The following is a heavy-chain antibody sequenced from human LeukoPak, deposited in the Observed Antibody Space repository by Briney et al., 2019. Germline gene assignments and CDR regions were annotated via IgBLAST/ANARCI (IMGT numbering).Heavy chain of an antibody. CDR2: IKQDGSEK. CDR3: ARDPGNLASSDGRWNWFDS. CDR1: GFTFSSYW. Sequence: PGGSLRLSCVASGFTFSSYWMSWVRQAPGKGLEWVANIKQDGSEKYYVDSVKGRFTISRDNAKNSLYLQMNSLRAEDTAVYYCARDPGNLASSDGRWNWFDSWGQGALVTVSS. J-gene: IGHJ5*01. D-gene: IGHD5-24*01. V-gene: IGHV3-7*05.